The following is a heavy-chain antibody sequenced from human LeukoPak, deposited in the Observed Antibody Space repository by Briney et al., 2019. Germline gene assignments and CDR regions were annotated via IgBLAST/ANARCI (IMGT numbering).Heavy chain of an antibody. D-gene: IGHD3-10*01. V-gene: IGHV3-23*01. CDR2: ISGSGGST. CDR3: AKDPPTGFGEFNWFDP. J-gene: IGHJ5*02. CDR1: GFTFSSYA. Sequence: GGSLRLSCAASGFTFSSYAMSWVRQAPGKGLEWVSAISGSGGSTYYADSVKGRSTISRDNSKNTLYLQMNSLRAEDTAVYYCAKDPPTGFGEFNWFDPWGQGTLVTVSS.